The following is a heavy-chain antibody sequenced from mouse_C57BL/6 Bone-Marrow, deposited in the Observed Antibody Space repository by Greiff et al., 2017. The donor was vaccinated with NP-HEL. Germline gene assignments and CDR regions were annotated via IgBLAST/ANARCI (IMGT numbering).Heavy chain of an antibody. J-gene: IGHJ4*01. Sequence: EVKLVESGGGLVKPGGSLKLSCAASGFTFSSYAMSWVRQTPEKRLEWVATISDGGSYTYYPDNVQGRFTISRDNAKNNLYLQMSHLKSEDTAMYYCARVWFLYYAMDDWGQGTSVTVSS. CDR3: ARVWFLYYAMDD. CDR2: ISDGGSYT. D-gene: IGHD2-10*02. CDR1: GFTFSSYA. V-gene: IGHV5-4*03.